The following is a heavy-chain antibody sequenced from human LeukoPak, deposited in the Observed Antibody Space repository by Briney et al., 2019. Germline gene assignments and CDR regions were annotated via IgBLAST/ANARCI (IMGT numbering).Heavy chain of an antibody. CDR3: ARAVRRDSGGWRLDY. D-gene: IGHD2-15*01. CDR2: VNPNSGNT. CDR1: GYTFTSYD. Sequence: ASLKDSCKASGYTFTSYDINWVRQATGQGLEWMGWVNPNSGNTGYAQKFQGRVTMTRNTSISTAYMELSSLRSEDTAVYYCARAVRRDSGGWRLDYWGQGTLVTVSS. J-gene: IGHJ4*02. V-gene: IGHV1-8*01.